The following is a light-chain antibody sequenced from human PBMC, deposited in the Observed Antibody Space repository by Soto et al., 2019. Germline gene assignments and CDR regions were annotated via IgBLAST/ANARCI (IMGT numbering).Light chain of an antibody. Sequence: QCVLTQPPSLPGAPGQRVTISCTGTISNIGSGYDVHWYQHLPGTAPKLLIYGNTIRPSGVPDRFSGSKSGTSASLAITGLQAEDEADYYCQSYDRSLRGYVFGTGTKVTVL. V-gene: IGLV1-40*01. CDR2: GNT. J-gene: IGLJ1*01. CDR1: ISNIGSGYD. CDR3: QSYDRSLRGYV.